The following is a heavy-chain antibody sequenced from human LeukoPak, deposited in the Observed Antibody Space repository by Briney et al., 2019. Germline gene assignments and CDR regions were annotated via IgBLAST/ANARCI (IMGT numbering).Heavy chain of an antibody. CDR1: GITLSNYG. CDR3: AKRGVVIRVILVGFHKETYYFDS. Sequence: GGSLRLSCAVSGITLSNYGMTWFRQAPGKGLEWVAGISDSGGSTNYADSVKGRFTISRDNPKNTLYLQMNSLRAEDTAVYFCAKRGVVIRVILVGFHKETYYFDSWGQGALVTVSS. J-gene: IGHJ4*02. CDR2: ISDSGGST. D-gene: IGHD3-22*01. V-gene: IGHV3-23*01.